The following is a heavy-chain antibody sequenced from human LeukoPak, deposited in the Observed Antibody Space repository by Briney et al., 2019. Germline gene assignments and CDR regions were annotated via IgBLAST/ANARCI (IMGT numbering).Heavy chain of an antibody. CDR3: ARDVDGTLDY. CDR1: GFTFSSYW. CDR2: IKEDESAK. D-gene: IGHD3-9*01. Sequence: GGSLRLSCAASGFTFSSYWMAWVRQAPGKGLEWVANIKEDESAKHQADSVKGRFTISRDNAQNSVYLQMSSLRGEDTAVYYCARDVDGTLDYWGQGTLVTVSS. V-gene: IGHV3-7*01. J-gene: IGHJ4*02.